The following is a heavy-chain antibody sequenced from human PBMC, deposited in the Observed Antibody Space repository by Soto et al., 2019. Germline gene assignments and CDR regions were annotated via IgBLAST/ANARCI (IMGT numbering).Heavy chain of an antibody. CDR2: MNPNSGNT. D-gene: IGHD2-8*01. CDR3: ARPTPGYCTNGVCFPDAFDI. J-gene: IGHJ3*02. CDR1: GYTFTSYD. V-gene: IGHV1-8*01. Sequence: ASVKVSCKASGYTFTSYDINWVRQATGQGLEWMGWMNPNSGNTGYAQKFQGRVTMTRNTSISTAYMELSSLRSEDTAVYYCARPTPGYCTNGVCFPDAFDIWGQGTMVTVSS.